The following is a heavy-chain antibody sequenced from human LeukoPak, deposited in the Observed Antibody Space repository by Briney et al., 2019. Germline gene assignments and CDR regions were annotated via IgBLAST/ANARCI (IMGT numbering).Heavy chain of an antibody. V-gene: IGHV1-46*01. D-gene: IGHD1-26*01. CDR3: ARGGVGATTYVWFDP. J-gene: IGHJ5*02. Sequence: ASVKVSCKASGYTFTNYYIHWVRQAPGQGLECMGIINPSGGSTSYAQKFQGRVTMTRDMSTSTVYMELSSLRSEDTAVYYCARGGVGATTYVWFDPWGQGTLVTVPS. CDR1: GYTFTNYY. CDR2: INPSGGST.